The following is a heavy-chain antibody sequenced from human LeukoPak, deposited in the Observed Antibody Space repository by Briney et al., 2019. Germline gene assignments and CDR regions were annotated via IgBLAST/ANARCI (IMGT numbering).Heavy chain of an antibody. CDR1: GFTFSTYW. D-gene: IGHD2-15*01. CDR3: TRSGYCSGGNCNSYFDS. V-gene: IGHV3-74*01. CDR2: INSDETTT. Sequence: GTSLTLSCAASGFTFSTYWMHWVRQAPGKGLVWVSRINSDETTTRYADSVKGRFTISRDNAKSTLYLEMNSLRAEDTAVYYCTRSGYCSGGNCNSYFDSWGQGTLVTVSS. J-gene: IGHJ4*02.